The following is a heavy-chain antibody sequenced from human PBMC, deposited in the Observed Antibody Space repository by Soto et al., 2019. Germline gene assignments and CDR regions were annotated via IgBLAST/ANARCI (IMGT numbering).Heavy chain of an antibody. J-gene: IGHJ5*02. V-gene: IGHV4-30-2*03. CDR2: IYHSGST. CDR1: GGSISSGGYS. Sequence: PSETLSLTCAVSGGSISSGGYSWSWIRQPPGKGLEWIGYIYHSGSTYYNPSLKSRVTISVDTSKNQFSLKLSSVTAADTAVYYCARRTMVRGPNWFDPWGQGTLVTVSS. D-gene: IGHD3-10*01. CDR3: ARRTMVRGPNWFDP.